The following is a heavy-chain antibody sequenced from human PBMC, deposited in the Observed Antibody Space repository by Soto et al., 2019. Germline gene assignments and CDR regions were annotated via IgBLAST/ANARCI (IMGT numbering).Heavy chain of an antibody. CDR1: GGSFSGYY. V-gene: IGHV4-34*01. D-gene: IGHD5-12*01. J-gene: IGHJ4*02. CDR3: ARPARQDTVAGDY. CDR2: INHSGST. Sequence: SETLSLTCAVYGGSFSGYYWSWIRQPPGKGLEWIGEINHSGSTNYNPSLKSRATISLDTSKNQFSLKLSSVTAADTAVYYCARPARQDTVAGDYWGQGTLVTVSS.